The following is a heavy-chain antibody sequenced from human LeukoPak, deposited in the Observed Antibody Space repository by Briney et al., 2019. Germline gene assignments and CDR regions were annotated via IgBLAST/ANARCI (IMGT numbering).Heavy chain of an antibody. CDR1: GFTFSSYS. V-gene: IGHV3-21*01. CDR2: SSSSSSYI. CDR3: ARDTRPYYYGSGSYYNPDY. D-gene: IGHD3-10*01. J-gene: IGHJ4*02. Sequence: SGGSLRLSCAASGFTFSSYSMNWVRQAPGKGLEWVSSSSSSSSYIYYADSVKGRFTISRDNAKNSLYLQMNSLRAEDTAVYYCARDTRPYYYGSGSYYNPDYWGQGTLVTVSS.